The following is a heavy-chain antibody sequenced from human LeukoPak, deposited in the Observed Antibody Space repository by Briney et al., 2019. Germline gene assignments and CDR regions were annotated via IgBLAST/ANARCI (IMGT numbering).Heavy chain of an antibody. V-gene: IGHV3-74*01. Sequence: PGGSLRLSCAASGFTFSSYWMHWVRQAPGKGLVWVSRIKSDGSTTTYADSVKGRFTISRDNAKNTLYLQMNSLRAEDTAVYCCARVVDTLFDYWGQGTLVTISS. CDR2: IKSDGSTT. J-gene: IGHJ4*02. CDR1: GFTFSSYW. D-gene: IGHD5-18*01. CDR3: ARVVDTLFDY.